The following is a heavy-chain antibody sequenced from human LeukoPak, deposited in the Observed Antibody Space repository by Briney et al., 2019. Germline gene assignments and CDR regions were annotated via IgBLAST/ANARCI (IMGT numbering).Heavy chain of an antibody. CDR3: AKERDSSGSLDWFDP. D-gene: IGHD6-19*01. CDR2: ISAYNGNT. J-gene: IGHJ5*02. V-gene: IGHV1-18*01. Sequence: VASVKVSCKASGYTFTSYGISWVRQAPGQGLEWMGWISAYNGNTNYAQKLQGRVTMTTDTSTSTAYMELRSLRSDDTAVYYCAKERDSSGSLDWFDPWGQGTLVTVSS. CDR1: GYTFTSYG.